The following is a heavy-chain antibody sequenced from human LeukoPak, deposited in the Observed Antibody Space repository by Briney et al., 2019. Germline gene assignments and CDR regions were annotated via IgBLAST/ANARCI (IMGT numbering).Heavy chain of an antibody. D-gene: IGHD4-17*01. Sequence: PSETLSLTCTVSGGSISSYYCSWIRQPPGKGLEWIGYIYYSGSTNYNPSLKSRVTISVDTSKNQFSLKLSSVTAADTAVYYCARLRAYDYGDYYYYGMDVWGQGTTVTVSS. V-gene: IGHV4-59*01. CDR1: GGSISSYY. CDR3: ARLRAYDYGDYYYYGMDV. J-gene: IGHJ6*02. CDR2: IYYSGST.